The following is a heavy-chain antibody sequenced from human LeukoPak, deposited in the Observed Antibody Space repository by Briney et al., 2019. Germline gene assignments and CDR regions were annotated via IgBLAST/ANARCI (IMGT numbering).Heavy chain of an antibody. CDR3: AGRGTYDILTGYYNGYFDY. CDR2: IYYSGST. CDR1: GGSISSSSYY. Sequence: SETLSLTCTVSGGSISSSSYYWGWIRQPPRKGLEWIGSIYYSGSTYYNPSLKSRVTISVDTSKNQFSLKLSSVTAADTAVYYCAGRGTYDILTGYYNGYFDYWGQGTLVTVSS. V-gene: IGHV4-39*07. J-gene: IGHJ4*02. D-gene: IGHD3-9*01.